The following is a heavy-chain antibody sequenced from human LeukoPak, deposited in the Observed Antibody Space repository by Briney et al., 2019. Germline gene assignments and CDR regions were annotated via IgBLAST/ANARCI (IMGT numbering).Heavy chain of an antibody. J-gene: IGHJ6*03. CDR3: ARDYYYDSSGYYYYYMDV. D-gene: IGHD3-22*01. V-gene: IGHV4-31*03. Sequence: SETLSLTCTVSGGSISSCGYYWSWIRQHPGNGLEWIGYIYYSGSTYYSPSLKSRVTISVDTSKNQFSLKLSSVTAADTAVYYCARDYYYDSSGYYYYYMDVWGKGTTVTVSS. CDR1: GGSISSCGYY. CDR2: IYYSGST.